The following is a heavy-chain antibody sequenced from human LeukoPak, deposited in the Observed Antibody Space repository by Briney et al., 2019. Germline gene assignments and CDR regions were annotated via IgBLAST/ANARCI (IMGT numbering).Heavy chain of an antibody. CDR1: GGSISSGGYY. D-gene: IGHD2-2*01. J-gene: IGHJ5*02. Sequence: SETLSLTCTVSGGSISSGGYYWSWIRQHPGKGLEWIGYIYYSGSTYYNPSLKSRVTISVDTSKNLFSLKLSSVTAADTAVYYCARESSLGGFDPWGQGTLFTVSS. CDR2: IYYSGST. V-gene: IGHV4-31*03. CDR3: ARESSLGGFDP.